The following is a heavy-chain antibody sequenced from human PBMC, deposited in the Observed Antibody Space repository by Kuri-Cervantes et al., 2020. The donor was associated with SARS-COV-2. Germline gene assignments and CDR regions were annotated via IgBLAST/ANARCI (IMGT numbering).Heavy chain of an antibody. CDR3: ATHSWQPQNNWFDP. Sequence: SETLSLTCTVSGASIGSTDSYWGWIRQPPGKAKEWIGSIKYSGSTFYNPSLKSRVTFSVDTSKNKFSLKLTSVTDADTAVYHCATHSWQPQNNWFDPWGQGTLVTVSS. CDR2: IKYSGST. V-gene: IGHV4-39*01. D-gene: IGHD6-13*01. CDR1: GASIGSTDSY. J-gene: IGHJ5*02.